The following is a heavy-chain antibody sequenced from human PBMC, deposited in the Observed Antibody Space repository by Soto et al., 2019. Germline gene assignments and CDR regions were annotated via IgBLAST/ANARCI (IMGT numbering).Heavy chain of an antibody. CDR1: GFTFSDYA. J-gene: IGHJ4*02. CDR2: VSHDGRNT. CDR3: AKGGRQWLVTSDFNY. V-gene: IGHV3-30*18. Sequence: VQLVESGGGVVQPGRSLRLSCAASGFTFSDYAMHWVRQAPGKGLEWVAVVSHDGRNTHYADSVKGRFTISRDSSKNTVSLAMTSLRAEDTSVYYFAKGGRQWLVTSDFNYWGQGVLVTVSS. D-gene: IGHD6-19*01.